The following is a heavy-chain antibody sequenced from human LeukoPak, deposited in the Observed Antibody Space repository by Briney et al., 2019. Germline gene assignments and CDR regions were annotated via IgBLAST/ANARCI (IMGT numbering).Heavy chain of an antibody. V-gene: IGHV4-34*01. CDR3: ARGSRDYDSSGYYYLFDP. J-gene: IGHJ5*02. CDR1: GGSFSGYY. D-gene: IGHD3-22*01. CDR2: INHIGST. Sequence: SETLSLTCAVYGGSFSGYYWSWIRQPPGKGLEWIGEINHIGSTNYNPSLKSRVIISVDRSQNQFSLKLSSVTAADTAVYYCARGSRDYDSSGYYYLFDPWGQGTLVTVSS.